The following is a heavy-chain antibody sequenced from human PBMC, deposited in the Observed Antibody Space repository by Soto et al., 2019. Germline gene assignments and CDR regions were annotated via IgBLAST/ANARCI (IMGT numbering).Heavy chain of an antibody. CDR1: GGSISSYY. D-gene: IGHD4-17*01. J-gene: IGHJ4*02. CDR3: ARLLGYGEDN. Sequence: XXTLSLTCTVSGGSISSYYWSWIRQPPGXXXXXXXXXYXXXSTXXKKXXXXXXXIXXXKXXXQLYMKMRSVTAEETAVYYCARLLGYGEDNWGQGTLVNVSS. CDR2: XYXXXST. V-gene: IGHV4-59*08.